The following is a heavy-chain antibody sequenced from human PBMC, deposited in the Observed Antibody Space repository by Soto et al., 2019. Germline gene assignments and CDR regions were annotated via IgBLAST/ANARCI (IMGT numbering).Heavy chain of an antibody. V-gene: IGHV1-69*02. D-gene: IGHD5-12*01. J-gene: IGHJ3*02. CDR1: GGTFSSYT. Sequence: QVQLVQSGAEVKKPGSSVKVSCKASGGTFSSYTISWVRQAPGQGLEWMGRIIPILGIANYAQKFQGRVTITADKSTSTAYMELSSLRSEDTAVYYCARTPEMATTSDAFDIWGQGTMVTVSS. CDR2: IIPILGIA. CDR3: ARTPEMATTSDAFDI.